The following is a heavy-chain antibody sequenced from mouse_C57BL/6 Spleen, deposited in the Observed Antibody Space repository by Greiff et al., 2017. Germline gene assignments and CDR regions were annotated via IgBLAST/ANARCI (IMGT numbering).Heavy chain of an antibody. CDR2: IDPETGGT. V-gene: IGHV1-15*01. D-gene: IGHD2-4*01. Sequence: LQESGAELVRPGASVTLSCKASGYTFTDYEMHWVKQTPVHGLEWIGAIDPETGGTAYNQKFKGKAILTADKSSSTAYMELRSLTSEDSAVYYYTRWSYDYDGYAMDYWGQGTSVTVSS. CDR1: GYTFTDYE. J-gene: IGHJ4*01. CDR3: TRWSYDYDGYAMDY.